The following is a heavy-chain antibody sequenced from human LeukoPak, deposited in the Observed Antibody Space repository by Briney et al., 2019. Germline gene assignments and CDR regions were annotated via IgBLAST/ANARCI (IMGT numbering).Heavy chain of an antibody. D-gene: IGHD5-24*01. CDR2: IYWDGDQ. CDR3: AHSPSDSYKNGGRWYFDL. CDR1: GLSLTTGGVG. Sequence: SGPTLVNPTQTLTLTCTFSGLSLTTGGVGVGWIRQPPGKALEWLALIYWDGDQRYSPSLKDRLTVTKDTSKNQVFLYMANMDPVDTGTYFCAHSPSDSYKNGGRWYFDLWGRGTPVIVSS. V-gene: IGHV2-5*02. J-gene: IGHJ2*01.